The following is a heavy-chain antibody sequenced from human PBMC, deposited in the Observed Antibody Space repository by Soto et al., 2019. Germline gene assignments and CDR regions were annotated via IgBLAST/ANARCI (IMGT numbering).Heavy chain of an antibody. D-gene: IGHD3-16*01. CDR1: GFTFSSYA. CDR3: AKDWAPGWGRQYFQH. J-gene: IGHJ1*01. V-gene: IGHV3-23*01. CDR2: ISGSGGST. Sequence: EVQLLESGGGMVQPGGSLRLSCAASGFTFSSYAMSWVRQAPGKGLEWVSAISGSGGSTYYADSVKGRFTISRDNSKNTLYLQMNSLRAEDTAVYYCAKDWAPGWGRQYFQHWGQGTLVTVSS.